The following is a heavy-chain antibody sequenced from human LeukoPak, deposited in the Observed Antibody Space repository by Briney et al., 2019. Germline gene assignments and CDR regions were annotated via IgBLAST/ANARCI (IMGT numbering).Heavy chain of an antibody. CDR2: ISGSGGRT. D-gene: IGHD3-3*01. CDR1: GFTFSSYA. J-gene: IGHJ5*02. Sequence: PGGSLRLSCAASGFTFSSYAMSCVRQAPGKGLEWVSAISGSGGRTYYADSVKGRFTISRDNSKNTLYLQMNSLRAEDTAVYYCAREILDYDFWSGPTPFDPWGQGTLVTVSS. V-gene: IGHV3-23*01. CDR3: AREILDYDFWSGPTPFDP.